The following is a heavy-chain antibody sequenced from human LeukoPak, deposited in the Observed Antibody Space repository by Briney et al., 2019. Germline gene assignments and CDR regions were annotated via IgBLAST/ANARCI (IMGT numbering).Heavy chain of an antibody. CDR2: ISGSGGST. CDR3: AKSSSSHYYCYYYMDV. V-gene: IGHV3-23*01. Sequence: GGSLRLSCAASGFTFSSYAMSWVRQAPGKGLEWVSAISGSGGSTYYADSVKGRFTISRDNSKNTLYLQMNSLRAEDTAVYYCAKSSSSHYYCYYYMDVWGKGTTVTVSS. CDR1: GFTFSSYA. J-gene: IGHJ6*03. D-gene: IGHD6-6*01.